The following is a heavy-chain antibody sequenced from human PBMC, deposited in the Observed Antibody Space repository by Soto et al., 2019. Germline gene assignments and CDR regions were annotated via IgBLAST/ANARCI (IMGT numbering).Heavy chain of an antibody. V-gene: IGHV3-23*01. CDR1: GFTFSNYA. CDR3: TKVRGDPV. J-gene: IGHJ6*04. Sequence: EVQVLESGGVLVQPGGSQRLSCAASGFTFSNYAMNWVRQAPGKGPEWVSGISAGRSTYYADSVKGRFTISRDNSKSTLFLQMDSLRAEDTALYYCTKVRGDPVWGNGTTVTVSS. CDR2: ISAGRST. D-gene: IGHD4-17*01.